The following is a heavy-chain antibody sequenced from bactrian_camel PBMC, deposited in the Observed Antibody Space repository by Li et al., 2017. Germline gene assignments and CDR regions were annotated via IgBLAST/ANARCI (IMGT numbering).Heavy chain of an antibody. J-gene: IGHJ6*01. V-gene: IGHV3S1*01. D-gene: IGHD2*01. Sequence: HVQLVESGGGSVQAGGSLRLSCDVSGYTSCMAWFRQAPGKEREVVATIRTGGGPTYHTDSVKGRFTISRDNTKNVLYLQLNSLKTEDTAMYYCVKEHLYGYRLNSFGSWGQGTQVTVS. CDR3: VKEHLYGYRLNSFGS. CDR2: IRTGGGPT. CDR1: GYTSC.